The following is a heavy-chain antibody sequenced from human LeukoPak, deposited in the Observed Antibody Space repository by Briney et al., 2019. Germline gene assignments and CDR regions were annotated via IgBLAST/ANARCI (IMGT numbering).Heavy chain of an antibody. Sequence: SETLSLTCTVSGGSISNSSYYWGWIRQPPGKGLEWIGSIFYSGSTNYNPSLKRRVTISVDTSKNQFSLKLSSVTAADTAVYYCARGIVLMVYATFDYWGQGTLVTVSS. J-gene: IGHJ4*02. V-gene: IGHV4-39*07. CDR2: IFYSGST. CDR1: GGSISNSSYY. CDR3: ARGIVLMVYATFDY. D-gene: IGHD2-8*01.